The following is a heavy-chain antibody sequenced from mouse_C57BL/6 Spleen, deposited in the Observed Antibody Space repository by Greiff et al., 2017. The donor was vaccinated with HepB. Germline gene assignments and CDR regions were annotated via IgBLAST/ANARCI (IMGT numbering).Heavy chain of an antibody. J-gene: IGHJ2*01. CDR3: ARQGEDYYYFDY. V-gene: IGHV5-15*01. CDR2: ISNLAYSI. Sequence: EVQLVESGGGLVQPGGSLKLSCAASGFTFSDYGMAWVRQAPRKGPEWVAFISNLAYSIYYADTVTGRFTISSENAKNTLYLEMSRLRSEDTAMYYCARQGEDYYYFDYWGQGTTLTVSS. D-gene: IGHD1-1*01. CDR1: GFTFSDYG.